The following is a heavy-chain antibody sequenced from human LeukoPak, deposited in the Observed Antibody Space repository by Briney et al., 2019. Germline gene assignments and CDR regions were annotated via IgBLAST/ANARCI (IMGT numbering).Heavy chain of an antibody. CDR3: AKDLGYCSSTSCYTDYGMDV. D-gene: IGHD2-2*02. J-gene: IGHJ6*02. CDR2: ISGSGGST. Sequence: GASLRLSCAASGFTFSSYAMSWVRQAPGKGLEWVSAISGSGGSTYHADSVKGRFTISGDNSKNTLYLQMNSLRAEDTAVYYCAKDLGYCSSTSCYTDYGMDVWGQGTTVTVSS. CDR1: GFTFSSYA. V-gene: IGHV3-23*01.